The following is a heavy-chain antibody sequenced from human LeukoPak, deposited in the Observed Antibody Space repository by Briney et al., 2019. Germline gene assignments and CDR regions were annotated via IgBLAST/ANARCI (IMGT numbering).Heavy chain of an antibody. J-gene: IGHJ6*03. V-gene: IGHV3-9*01. CDR2: ISWSSNSV. Sequence: PGRSLRLSCVASAFSFDDSVMDWVRPAPGKGLGWVSFISWSSNSVAYADSVRGRFTISRDNAKNSLYLQMNSLRAEDTAVYYCSRDSRSGSYSYYYMDVWGIGTTVTVSS. CDR3: SRDSRSGSYSYYYMDV. D-gene: IGHD3-10*01. CDR1: AFSFDDSV.